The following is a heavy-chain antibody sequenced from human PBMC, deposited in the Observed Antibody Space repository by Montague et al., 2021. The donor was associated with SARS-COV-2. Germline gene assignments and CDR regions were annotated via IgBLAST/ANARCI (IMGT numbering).Heavy chain of an antibody. CDR3: GSDTTAYFRFDY. Sequence: SETLSLTCTVPGASIGRSTYYWGWIRQPPGKHLEWIGTIYYSGTTHYNPSLRSRVTISLDTSKNQVSLRLTSVTAADTAFYYCGSDTTAYFRFDYWGRGTLISVSS. CDR2: IYYSGTT. J-gene: IGHJ4*02. V-gene: IGHV4-39*07. D-gene: IGHD3-9*01. CDR1: GASIGRSTYY.